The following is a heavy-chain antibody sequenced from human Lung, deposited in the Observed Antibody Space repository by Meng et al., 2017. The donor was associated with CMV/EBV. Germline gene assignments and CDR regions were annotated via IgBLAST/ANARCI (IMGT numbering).Heavy chain of an antibody. CDR2: LFFTSIP. CDR1: GVSIRVAAYC. J-gene: IGHJ4*02. V-gene: IGHV4-30-4*01. CDR3: VREILAPINYYFDS. D-gene: IGHD3-10*01. Sequence: SGVSIRVAAYCWCWFRQPPGTGLAWVGSLFFTSIPSYPPSLKSRLSISMDTSKNQFSLKLRSLTAADTAIYYCVREILAPINYYFDSWGQGTLVTVSS.